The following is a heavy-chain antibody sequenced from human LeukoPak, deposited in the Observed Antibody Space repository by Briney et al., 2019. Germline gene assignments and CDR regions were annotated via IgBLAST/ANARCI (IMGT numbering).Heavy chain of an antibody. Sequence: GGSPRLSCAVSGSIFSSYAMSWVRQAPGKGLEWVSVISGSGGLTYYADSVKGRFTISRDNSKNTLYLQMNSLRADDTAVYYCARDLRRDCSTTTCYAFDYWGQGTLVTVSS. D-gene: IGHD2-2*01. CDR1: GSIFSSYA. CDR2: ISGSGGLT. CDR3: ARDLRRDCSTTTCYAFDY. V-gene: IGHV3-23*01. J-gene: IGHJ4*02.